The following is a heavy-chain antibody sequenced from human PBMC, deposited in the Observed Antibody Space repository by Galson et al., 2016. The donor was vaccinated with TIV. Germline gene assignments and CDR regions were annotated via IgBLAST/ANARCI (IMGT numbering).Heavy chain of an antibody. Sequence: SVKVSCKASGYTFTVNYIHWVRQAPGQGLELMGWINAVSGTTNSAQKFDGRANITRDTSLSTAYMELRGLRSDDTAVYYCARDAPGANYPDTFDFWGQGTMVTVSS. J-gene: IGHJ3*01. D-gene: IGHD1-7*01. CDR2: INAVSGTT. CDR1: GYTFTVNY. V-gene: IGHV1-2*02. CDR3: ARDAPGANYPDTFDF.